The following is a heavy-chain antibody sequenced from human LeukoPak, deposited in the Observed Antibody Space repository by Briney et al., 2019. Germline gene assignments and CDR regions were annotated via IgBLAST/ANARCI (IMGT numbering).Heavy chain of an antibody. J-gene: IGHJ3*02. V-gene: IGHV4-59*08. CDR2: IYYSGST. CDR3: ARIGGDKDAFDI. Sequence: SETLSLTCTVSGGSISSYYWSWIRQPPGKGLEWIGYIYYSGSTNYNPSLKSRVTISVDTSKNQFSLKLSSVTAADTAVYYCARIGGDKDAFDIWGQGTMVTVSS. D-gene: IGHD2-21*02. CDR1: GGSISSYY.